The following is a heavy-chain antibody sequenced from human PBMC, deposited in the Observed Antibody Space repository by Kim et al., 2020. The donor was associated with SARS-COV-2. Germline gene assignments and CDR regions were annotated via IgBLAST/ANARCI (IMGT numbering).Heavy chain of an antibody. D-gene: IGHD1-1*01. Sequence: GGSLRLSCAASGFTFSGSAMHWVRLASGKELEWVGRIRSKANSYATAYAESIKGRFTISRDDSKNMAYLQMNSLKTEDTAVYYCSMQLELKAFDYWGQGT. J-gene: IGHJ4*02. CDR3: SMQLELKAFDY. CDR2: IRSKANSYAT. CDR1: GFTFSGSA. V-gene: IGHV3-73*01.